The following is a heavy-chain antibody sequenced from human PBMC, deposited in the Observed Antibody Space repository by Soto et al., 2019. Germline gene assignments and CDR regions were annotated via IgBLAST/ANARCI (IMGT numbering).Heavy chain of an antibody. V-gene: IGHV4-39*01. CDR2: IYYSGST. J-gene: IGHJ6*02. CDR3: ARGGGVATIFWSFFSGSYYGMDV. D-gene: IGHD5-12*01. Sequence: PSETLSLTCTVSGGSISSSSYYWGWIRQPPGKGLEWIGSIYYSGSTYYNPSLKSRVTISVDTSKNQFSLKLSSVTAADTAVYYCARGGGVATIFWSFFSGSYYGMDVWGQGTTVTVSS. CDR1: GGSISSSSYY.